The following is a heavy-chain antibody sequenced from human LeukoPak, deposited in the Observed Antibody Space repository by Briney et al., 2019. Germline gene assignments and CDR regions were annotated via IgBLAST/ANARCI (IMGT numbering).Heavy chain of an antibody. D-gene: IGHD4-23*01. CDR1: GGSISSYY. V-gene: IGHV4-59*01. Sequence: SETLSLTCTVSGGSISSYYWSWIRQPPGKGLEWIGYIYYSGSTNYNPSLKSRVTISVDTSKNQFSLKLSSVTAADTAVYYCASGTTYGGNSGDYWGQGTLVTVSS. CDR3: ASGTTYGGNSGDY. J-gene: IGHJ4*02. CDR2: IYYSGST.